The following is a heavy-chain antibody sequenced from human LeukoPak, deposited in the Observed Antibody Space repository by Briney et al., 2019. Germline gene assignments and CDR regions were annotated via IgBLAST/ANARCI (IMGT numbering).Heavy chain of an antibody. D-gene: IGHD2-2*01. CDR3: ARSLPATREPQAIDY. V-gene: IGHV3-30*14. CDR1: GFTFSTYT. CDR2: ISHDGNTK. Sequence: GGSLRLSCTASGFTFSTYTMHWVRQAPGKGLKWVTVISHDGNTKHYADSVKGRFTISRDNSKNSLYLQMNSLRAEDTAFYSCARSLPATREPQAIDYWGQGTLVTVSS. J-gene: IGHJ4*02.